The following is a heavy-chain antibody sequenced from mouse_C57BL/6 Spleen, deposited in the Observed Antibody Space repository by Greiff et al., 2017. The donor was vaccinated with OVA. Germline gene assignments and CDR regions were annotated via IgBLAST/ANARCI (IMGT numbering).Heavy chain of an antibody. Sequence: EVKLQESGPELVKPGASVKISCKASGYSFTGYYMNWVKQSPEKSLEWIGEINPSTGGTTYNQKFKAKATLTVDKSSSTAYMQLKSLTSEDSAVYYCARETGSSLDYWGQGTTLTVSS. CDR1: GYSFTGYY. CDR2: INPSTGGT. V-gene: IGHV1-42*01. D-gene: IGHD1-1*01. J-gene: IGHJ2*01. CDR3: ARETGSSLDY.